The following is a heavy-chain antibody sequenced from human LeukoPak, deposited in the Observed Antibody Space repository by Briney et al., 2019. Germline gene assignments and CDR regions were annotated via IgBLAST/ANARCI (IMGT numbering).Heavy chain of an antibody. CDR3: ASFLAGVFDY. J-gene: IGHJ4*02. D-gene: IGHD6-13*01. CDR1: GGSISSGSYY. CDR2: INTSGRT. V-gene: IGHV4-61*02. Sequence: SQTLSLTCTVSGGSISSGSYYWSWIRQPAGKGLVWIGRINTSGRTNYNPSLKSRVTISVDTSKNQFSLNLRSMTAADTAVYYCASFLAGVFDYWGQGTLVTVSS.